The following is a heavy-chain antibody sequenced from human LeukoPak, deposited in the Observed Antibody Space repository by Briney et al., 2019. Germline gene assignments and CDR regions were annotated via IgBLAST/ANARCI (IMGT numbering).Heavy chain of an antibody. CDR2: IYHSGSI. J-gene: IGHJ4*02. D-gene: IGHD7-27*01. CDR1: GYSISSGYY. CDR3: ARAIRTGLGIGSFDG. V-gene: IGHV4-38-2*02. Sequence: PSETLSLNCTVSGYSISSGYYWGWIRQPPGKGLECIGTIYHSGSIYYNPSLKSRVTISVDTSKNQFSLKLNSLTAADTAVYYCARAIRTGLGIGSFDGWGQGTLVTVSS.